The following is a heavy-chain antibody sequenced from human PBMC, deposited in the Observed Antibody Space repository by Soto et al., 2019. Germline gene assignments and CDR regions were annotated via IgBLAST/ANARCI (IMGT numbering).Heavy chain of an antibody. CDR2: ISTYNGNT. CDR1: GYSFTRFG. CDR3: ARDPQYSPAPKVLDS. D-gene: IGHD6-6*01. J-gene: IGHJ4*02. Sequence: QVQLLQSGAEVKKPGASVRVSCKASGYSFTRFGISWVRQAPGQGLEWVGRISTYNGNTKYAQKLQGRVTVSTDTSPSTAYMELRSLRSDDTAVYYCARDPQYSPAPKVLDSWGQGTLLTVSS. V-gene: IGHV1-18*01.